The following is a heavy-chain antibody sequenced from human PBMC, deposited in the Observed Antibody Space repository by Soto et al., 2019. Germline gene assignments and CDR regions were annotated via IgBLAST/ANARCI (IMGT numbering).Heavy chain of an antibody. V-gene: IGHV5-10-1*01. CDR2: IDPSDSYT. Sequence: GESLKISCKGSGYIFTSYWISWVRQMPGKGLEWMGRIDPSDSYTNYSPSFQGHVTISADKSISTAYLQRSSLKASDTAMYYCARRITIFGVASDAFDISGQGTMVTVSS. CDR1: GYIFTSYW. D-gene: IGHD3-3*01. CDR3: ARRITIFGVASDAFDI. J-gene: IGHJ3*02.